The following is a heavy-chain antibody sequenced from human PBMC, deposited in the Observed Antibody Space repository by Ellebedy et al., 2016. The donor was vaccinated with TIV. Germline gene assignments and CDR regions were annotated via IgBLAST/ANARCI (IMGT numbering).Heavy chain of an antibody. CDR3: VRDVWLGELGNWFDA. J-gene: IGHJ5*02. CDR2: IHTSGST. CDR1: GESISNYY. Sequence: MPSETLSLTCTVSGESISNYYWSWIRQPAGKGLEWIGHIHTSGSTTYKTSLKSRATMSVDTSKNQFSLKLRSVTAADTAVYYCVRDVWLGELGNWFDAWGQGTLVTVSS. D-gene: IGHD3-10*01. V-gene: IGHV4-4*07.